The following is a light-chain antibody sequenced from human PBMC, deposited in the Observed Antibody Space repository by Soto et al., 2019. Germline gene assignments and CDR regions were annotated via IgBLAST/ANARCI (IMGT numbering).Light chain of an antibody. J-gene: IGKJ5*01. V-gene: IGKV3-20*01. CDR1: QNIGSNY. Sequence: EIVLTQSPGTLSLSPGERATLSCRASQNIGSNYLAWYQQKPGQAPRLLISGASRRATGIPDRFSGSGSGTDFTLTISRLEPEDFVLYYCQQYGTSPRTFGQGTRLEIK. CDR2: GAS. CDR3: QQYGTSPRT.